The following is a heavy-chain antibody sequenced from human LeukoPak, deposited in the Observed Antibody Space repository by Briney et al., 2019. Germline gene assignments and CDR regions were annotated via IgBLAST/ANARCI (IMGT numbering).Heavy chain of an antibody. J-gene: IGHJ4*02. CDR2: ISSSGAGT. D-gene: IGHD3-3*01. V-gene: IGHV3-23*01. Sequence: GGSLRLSCEASGFAFSSYAMSWVRQAPEKGLEWVSAISSSGAGTYYADSVKGRFTISRDNSKNTLYLQMNSLRAEDTAVYYCAKNTILDSRSYWGQGNLVTVSS. CDR1: GFAFSSYA. CDR3: AKNTILDSRSY.